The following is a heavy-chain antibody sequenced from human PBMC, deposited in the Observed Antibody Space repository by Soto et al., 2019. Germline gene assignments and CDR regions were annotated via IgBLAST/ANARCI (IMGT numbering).Heavy chain of an antibody. CDR2: ISYVGGNK. V-gene: IGHV3-30-3*01. Sequence: GGSLRLSCAAFGFTFSSNAVHRVRQAPGKGLEWVAVISYVGGNKYYADSVKGRFTISRDNSKNTLYLQMNSLRAEDTAVYYCARDRSPMAPYSYYYYGMDIWGQGTAVTVSS. D-gene: IGHD3-10*01. J-gene: IGHJ6*02. CDR1: GFTFSSNA. CDR3: ARDRSPMAPYSYYYYGMDI.